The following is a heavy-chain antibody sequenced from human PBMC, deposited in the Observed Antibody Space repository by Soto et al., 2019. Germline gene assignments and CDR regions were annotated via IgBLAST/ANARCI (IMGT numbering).Heavy chain of an antibody. Sequence: PGESLKISCEASGYMFPIYHISWVRQMPGKGLEWVGKIDPSDSRTMYRPSSRARITISVDKSINTAYLEWGRLKASDTAIYYCARHDSNGYFDFWGQGTQVTVSS. CDR2: IDPSDSRT. CDR3: ARHDSNGYFDF. V-gene: IGHV5-10-1*01. D-gene: IGHD2-8*01. CDR1: GYMFPIYH. J-gene: IGHJ4*02.